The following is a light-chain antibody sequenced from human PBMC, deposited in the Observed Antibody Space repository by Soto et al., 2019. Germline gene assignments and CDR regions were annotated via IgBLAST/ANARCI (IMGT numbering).Light chain of an antibody. CDR3: EQYITYST. CDR2: GAS. CDR1: QSISTS. J-gene: IGKJ1*01. Sequence: DIQLPQSPSTLSASVGDTVTITCRASQSISTSLAWYQQKPGKAPNLMISGASTLEGGVPSRFRGSGSRSEFTLIITSLQTDDFASYDSEQYITYSTFGQGTRVEIE. V-gene: IGKV1-5*01.